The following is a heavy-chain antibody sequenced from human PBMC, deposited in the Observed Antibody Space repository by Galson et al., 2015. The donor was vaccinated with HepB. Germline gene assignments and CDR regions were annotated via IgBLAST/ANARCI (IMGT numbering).Heavy chain of an antibody. CDR3: AQLGTGY. V-gene: IGHV3-53*01. D-gene: IGHD6-13*01. CDR2: IHGGNNK. Sequence: SLRLSCAASGFSIRSHYMNWVRQAPGKGLEWVSLIHGGNNKYYADSVKGRFTISRDDSSNTLYLQMNSLRAEDTAVYYCAQLGTGYWGQGTLVTVSS. CDR1: GFSIRSHY. J-gene: IGHJ4*02.